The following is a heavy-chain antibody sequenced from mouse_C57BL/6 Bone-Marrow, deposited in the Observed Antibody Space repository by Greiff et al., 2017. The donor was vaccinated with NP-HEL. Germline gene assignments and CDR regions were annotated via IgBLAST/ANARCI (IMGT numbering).Heavy chain of an antibody. D-gene: IGHD2-5*01. CDR3: AREAPYYSNWGFAY. Sequence: QVHVKQPGAELVKPGASVKLSCKASGYTFTSYWMHWVKQRPGQGLEWIGMIHPNSGSTNYNEKFKSKATLTVDKSSSTAYMQLSSLTSEDSAVYYGAREAPYYSNWGFAYWGQGTLVTVSA. CDR2: IHPNSGST. J-gene: IGHJ3*01. CDR1: GYTFTSYW. V-gene: IGHV1-64*01.